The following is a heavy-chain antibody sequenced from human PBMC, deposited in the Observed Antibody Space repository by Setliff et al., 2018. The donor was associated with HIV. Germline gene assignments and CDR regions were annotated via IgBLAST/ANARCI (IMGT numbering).Heavy chain of an antibody. V-gene: IGHV1-18*01. CDR1: GYTFSSYG. D-gene: IGHD6-13*01. CDR3: ARGESAAAGTGACDY. J-gene: IGHJ4*02. CDR2: VSVYNGKT. Sequence: ASVKVSCKASGYTFSSYGISWVRQAPGQGLEWMGWVSVYNGKTDYAQKFQGRVTMTRDTSTSTVYMELSSLRSEDTAMYYCARGESAAAGTGACDYWGQGTLVTVSS.